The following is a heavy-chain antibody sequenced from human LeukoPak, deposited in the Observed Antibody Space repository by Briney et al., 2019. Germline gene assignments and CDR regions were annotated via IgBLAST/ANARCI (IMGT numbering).Heavy chain of an antibody. D-gene: IGHD7-27*01. CDR1: GYTFTDYY. CDR2: VDPEDGET. Sequence: ASVKISCKVSGYTFTDYYMHWAQQAPGKGLEWMGLVDPEDGETIYAEKFQGRVTITADTSTDTAYIELSSLRSEDTAVYYCATSWVDGWFDPWGQGTLVTVSS. J-gene: IGHJ5*02. CDR3: ATSWVDGWFDP. V-gene: IGHV1-69-2*01.